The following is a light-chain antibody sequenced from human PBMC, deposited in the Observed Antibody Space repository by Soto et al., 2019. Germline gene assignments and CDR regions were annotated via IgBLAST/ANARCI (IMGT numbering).Light chain of an antibody. CDR3: SSYAGSSPLYV. Sequence: QSALTQPASVSGSPGQSITISCTGTSSDVGGYKFVSWYQQHPGKVPKLLIYEVTNRPSGVSNRFSGSKSGNTASLTISGLQAEDGADYYCSSYAGSSPLYVFGTGTKVTVL. CDR2: EVT. CDR1: SSDVGGYKF. J-gene: IGLJ1*01. V-gene: IGLV2-14*01.